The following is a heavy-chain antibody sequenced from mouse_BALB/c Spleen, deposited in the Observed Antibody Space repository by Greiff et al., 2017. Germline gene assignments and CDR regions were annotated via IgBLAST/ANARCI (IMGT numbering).Heavy chain of an antibody. CDR1: GYAFSSYW. Sequence: QVQLQQSGAELVRPGSSVKISCKASGYAFSSYWMNWVKQRPGQGLEWIGQIYPGDGDTNYNGKFKGKATLTADKSSSTAYMQLSSLTSEDSAVYFCARHEANDYDGAMDYWGQGTSVTVSS. CDR3: ARHEANDYDGAMDY. D-gene: IGHD2-4*01. V-gene: IGHV1-80*01. J-gene: IGHJ4*01. CDR2: IYPGDGDT.